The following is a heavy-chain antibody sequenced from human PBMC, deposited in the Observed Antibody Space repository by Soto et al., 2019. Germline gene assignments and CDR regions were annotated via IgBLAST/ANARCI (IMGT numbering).Heavy chain of an antibody. CDR2: ISYDGSNK. J-gene: IGHJ6*02. CDR3: ARDLLNWNYRYGMDV. Sequence: QVQLVESGGGVVQPGRSLRLSCAASGFTFSSYAMHWVRQAPGKGLEWVAVISYDGSNKYYADSVKGRFTISRDNSKNTLYLHMNSLRAEDTAVYYCARDLLNWNYRYGMDVWGQGTTVTVSS. D-gene: IGHD1-7*01. V-gene: IGHV3-30-3*01. CDR1: GFTFSSYA.